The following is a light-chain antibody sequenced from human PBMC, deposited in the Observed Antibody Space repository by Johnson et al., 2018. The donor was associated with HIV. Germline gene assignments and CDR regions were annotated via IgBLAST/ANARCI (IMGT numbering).Light chain of an antibody. CDR1: SSNIENNY. V-gene: IGLV1-51*02. J-gene: IGLJ1*01. CDR3: GTWDGGLSIYV. CDR2: ETN. Sequence: QSVLTQPPSVSAASGQKVDISCSGSSSNIENNYVSWYQQLPGTAPKLLICETNKRPSGIPNRFSASKSDTSATLGITGLQTGDEANYYCGTWDGGLSIYVFGTGTKVTVL.